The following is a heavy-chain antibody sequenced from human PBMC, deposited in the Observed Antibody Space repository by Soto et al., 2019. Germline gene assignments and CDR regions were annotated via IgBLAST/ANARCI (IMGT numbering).Heavy chain of an antibody. Sequence: ASVKVSCKASGYTFTSYGISWVRQAPGQGLEWMGWISAYNGNTNYAQRLQGRVTMTTDTSTSTAYMELRSLRSDDTAVYYCAREGGSYWNCYYYGMDVWGQGTTVTVSS. CDR1: GYTFTSYG. J-gene: IGHJ6*02. V-gene: IGHV1-18*01. D-gene: IGHD1-26*01. CDR3: AREGGSYWNCYYYGMDV. CDR2: ISAYNGNT.